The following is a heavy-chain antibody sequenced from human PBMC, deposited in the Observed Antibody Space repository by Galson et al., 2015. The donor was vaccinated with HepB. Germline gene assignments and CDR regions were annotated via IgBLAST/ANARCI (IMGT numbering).Heavy chain of an antibody. CDR3: ASGPPAYSSSWFPSY. CDR2: ISGSSGTI. J-gene: IGHJ4*02. Sequence: SLRLSCAASGFTFSSYSMNWVRQAPGKGLEWVSYISGSSGTIYYVDSVKGRFTISRDNAKNSLYLQMNSLTDEDRAVYYCASGPPAYSSSWFPSYWGQGTLVTVSS. CDR1: GFTFSSYS. V-gene: IGHV3-48*02. D-gene: IGHD6-13*01.